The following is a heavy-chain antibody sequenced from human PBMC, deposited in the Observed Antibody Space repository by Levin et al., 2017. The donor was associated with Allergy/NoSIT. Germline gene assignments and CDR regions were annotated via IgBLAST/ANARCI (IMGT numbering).Heavy chain of an antibody. CDR3: VISGTSDFQH. CDR1: GFTFSSYG. J-gene: IGHJ1*01. CDR2: ISYDGSNK. Sequence: GGSLRLSCAASGFTFSSYGMHWVRQAPGKGLEWVAVISYDGSNKYYADSVKGRFTISRDNSKNTLYLQMNSLRAEDTAVYYPVISGTSDFQHWGQGTLVTVSS. D-gene: IGHD6-13*01. V-gene: IGHV3-30*03.